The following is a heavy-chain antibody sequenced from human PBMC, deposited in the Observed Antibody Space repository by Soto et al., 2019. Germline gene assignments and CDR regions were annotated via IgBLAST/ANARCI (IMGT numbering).Heavy chain of an antibody. Sequence: QVQLVQSGAEVKKPGSSVKVSCKASGGTFSSYAISWVRQAPGQGLEWMGGIIRIFGTANYAQKFQGRVTITADESTSTAYMELSSLRSEDTAVYYCARDFLLLVVAATPRYGMDVLGQGTTVTVSS. CDR2: IIRIFGTA. J-gene: IGHJ6*02. CDR3: ARDFLLLVVAATPRYGMDV. CDR1: GGTFSSYA. V-gene: IGHV1-69*01. D-gene: IGHD2-15*01.